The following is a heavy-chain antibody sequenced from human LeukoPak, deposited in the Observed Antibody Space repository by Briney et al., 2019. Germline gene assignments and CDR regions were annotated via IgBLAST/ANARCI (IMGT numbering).Heavy chain of an antibody. V-gene: IGHV3-30*02. Sequence: QPGGSLRLSCAASGFTFSSYGMHWVRQAPGEGLEWVAFIRYDGSNKYYADSVKGRFTISRDNSKNTLYLQMNSLRAEDTAVYYCAKDGGPYYYYYYMDVWGKGTTVTVSS. J-gene: IGHJ6*03. D-gene: IGHD3-10*01. CDR3: AKDGGPYYYYYYMDV. CDR1: GFTFSSYG. CDR2: IRYDGSNK.